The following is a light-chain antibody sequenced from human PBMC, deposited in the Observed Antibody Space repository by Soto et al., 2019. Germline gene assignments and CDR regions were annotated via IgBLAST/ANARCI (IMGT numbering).Light chain of an antibody. CDR2: EVT. Sequence: QSALTQPPSASGSPGQSVTISCTGTSGDVGSYNYVSWYQQHPGKAPKLIIYEVTKRPSGVPDRFSGSKSGNTASLTVSGLQAEDEADYYCSSFGRGNKVFGTGTKVTVL. V-gene: IGLV2-8*01. CDR3: SSFGRGNKV. CDR1: SGDVGSYNY. J-gene: IGLJ1*01.